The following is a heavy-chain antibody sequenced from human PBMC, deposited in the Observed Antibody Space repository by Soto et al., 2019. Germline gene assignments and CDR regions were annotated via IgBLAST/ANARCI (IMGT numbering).Heavy chain of an antibody. D-gene: IGHD3-22*01. V-gene: IGHV3-30-3*01. CDR1: GFTFSSYA. J-gene: IGHJ5*02. Sequence: QVQLVESGGGVVQPGRSLRLSCAASGFTFSSYAMHWVRQAPGKGLEWVAVISYDGSNKYYADSVKGRFTISRDNSKNTQNLQMNSLRAADTAVYYCARDPVIYDSIPLWGGGFDPWGQGTLVTVSS. CDR2: ISYDGSNK. CDR3: ARDPVIYDSIPLWGGGFDP.